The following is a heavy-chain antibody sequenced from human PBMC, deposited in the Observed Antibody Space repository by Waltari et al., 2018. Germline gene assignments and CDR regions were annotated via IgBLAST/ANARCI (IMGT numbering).Heavy chain of an antibody. CDR1: GFSPSNARLR. D-gene: IGHD3-10*01. V-gene: IGHV2-26*01. CDR3: ARIPGLYGSGSHTFDY. J-gene: IGHJ4*02. CDR2: IFSTDEK. Sequence: QVTLKESGPVLVKPTETLTLTCHVSGFSPSNARLRVSWIRQPQGKALEWLAHIFSTDEKSYSTSLKSRLTISKDTSKSQVVLTMTNMDPVDTATYYCARIPGLYGSGSHTFDYWGQGTLVTVSS.